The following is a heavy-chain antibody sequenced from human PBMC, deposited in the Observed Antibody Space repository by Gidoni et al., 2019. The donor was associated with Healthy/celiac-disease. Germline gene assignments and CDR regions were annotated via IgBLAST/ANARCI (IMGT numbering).Heavy chain of an antibody. CDR1: SVTFSSQG. V-gene: IGHV3-30*18. CDR2: ISYDGSNQ. Sequence: VQRVVSGGGLVQPAWSASLSSAASSVTFSSQGMPWVRQARGKGLEWVAVISYDGSNQYYIASVKGRFTISRDNYKNRLYLKMNSLRAEDTGVYYCAKDLRSSGWYDYWGQGTLVTVSS. CDR3: AKDLRSSGWYDY. D-gene: IGHD6-19*01. J-gene: IGHJ4*02.